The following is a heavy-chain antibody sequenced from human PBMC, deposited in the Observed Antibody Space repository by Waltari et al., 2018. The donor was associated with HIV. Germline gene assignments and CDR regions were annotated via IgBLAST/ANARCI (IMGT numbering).Heavy chain of an antibody. D-gene: IGHD2-2*01. CDR1: GGSISSGDYY. J-gene: IGHJ6*02. V-gene: IGHV4-30-4*08. CDR2: IYYSGST. CDR3: ARIFQGYCSSTSCWGYGMDV. Sequence: QVQLQESGPGLVKPSQTLSLTCTVSGGSISSGDYYWSWIRQPPGKGLEWIGYIYYSGSTYYNPSLKSRVTISVDRSKNQFSLKLSSVTAADTAVYYCARIFQGYCSSTSCWGYGMDVWGQGTTVTVSS.